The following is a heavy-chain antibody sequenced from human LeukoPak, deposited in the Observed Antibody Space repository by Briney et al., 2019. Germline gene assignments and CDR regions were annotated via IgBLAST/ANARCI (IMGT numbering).Heavy chain of an antibody. Sequence: GGSLRLSCAASGFTLSSYGMHWVRQAPGKGLEWVAVISYDGSNKYYADSVKGRFTISRDNPKNSLYLQMNSLRAEDTAVYYCARFPGADYFDYWGQGTLVTVYS. D-gene: IGHD3-10*01. CDR1: GFTLSSYG. V-gene: IGHV3-30*03. CDR3: ARFPGADYFDY. J-gene: IGHJ4*02. CDR2: ISYDGSNK.